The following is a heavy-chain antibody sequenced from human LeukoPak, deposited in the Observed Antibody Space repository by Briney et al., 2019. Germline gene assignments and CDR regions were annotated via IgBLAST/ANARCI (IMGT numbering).Heavy chain of an antibody. CDR1: GGSISSHY. V-gene: IGHV4-4*07. CDR2: IYTSGST. D-gene: IGHD4-17*01. CDR3: ARDLTVTTSAFDI. J-gene: IGHJ3*02. Sequence: SETLSLTCTVSGGSISSHYWSWIRQPAGKGLEWIGRIYTSGSTNYNPSLKSRVTMSVDTSKNQFSLKLSSVTAADTAVYYCARDLTVTTSAFDIWGQGTMVTVSS.